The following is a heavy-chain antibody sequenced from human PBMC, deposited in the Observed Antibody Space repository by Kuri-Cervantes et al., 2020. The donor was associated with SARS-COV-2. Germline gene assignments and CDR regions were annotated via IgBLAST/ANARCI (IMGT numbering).Heavy chain of an antibody. D-gene: IGHD4-23*01. CDR2: IKSKSDGETT. V-gene: IGHV3-15*01. CDR1: GFPFNHAW. Sequence: ETLSLTCAASGFPFNHAWMNWVRQVPGKGLEWVGRIKSKSDGETTDYAAPVQGRFTISRDDSKNTLYLQMNILKAEDTAVYYCSTFPTVVGYYYNAVDVWGQGTTVTVSS. J-gene: IGHJ6*02. CDR3: STFPTVVGYYYNAVDV.